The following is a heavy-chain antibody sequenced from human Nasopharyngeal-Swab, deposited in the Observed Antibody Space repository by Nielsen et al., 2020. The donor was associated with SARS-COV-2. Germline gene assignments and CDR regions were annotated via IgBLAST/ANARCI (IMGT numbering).Heavy chain of an antibody. J-gene: IGHJ4*02. V-gene: IGHV3-33*01. CDR1: GFTFSSYG. CDR2: IWYDGSNK. CDR3: ARDRTVTTTVYFDY. Sequence: GGSLRLSCAASGFTFSSYGMHWVRQAPGKELEWVAVIWYDGSNKYYADSVKGRFTISRDNSKNTLYPQMNSLRAEDTAVYYCARDRTVTTTVYFDYWGQGTLVTVSS. D-gene: IGHD4-17*01.